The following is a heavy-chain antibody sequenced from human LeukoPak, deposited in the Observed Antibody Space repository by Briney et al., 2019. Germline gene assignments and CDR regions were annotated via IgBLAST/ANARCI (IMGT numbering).Heavy chain of an antibody. Sequence: GGSLRLSCAASGFSFSGYWMHWVRQAPGKGLVWVSRINGDGRSTSYAGSVKGRFTISRDNAKNTLYLQMHSLRAEDTAVYYCARAVAGGGSWFDPWGQGTLVTVSS. J-gene: IGHJ5*02. CDR1: GFSFSGYW. CDR2: INGDGRST. V-gene: IGHV3-74*01. D-gene: IGHD6-19*01. CDR3: ARAVAGGGSWFDP.